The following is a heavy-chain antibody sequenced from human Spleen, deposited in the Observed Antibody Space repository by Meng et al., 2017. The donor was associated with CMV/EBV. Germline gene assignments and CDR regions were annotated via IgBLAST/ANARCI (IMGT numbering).Heavy chain of an antibody. CDR1: GGSIRDYY. V-gene: IGHV4-59*01. CDR3: AGPDDMGSSPHDPFDM. CDR2: ISYTGYI. J-gene: IGHJ3*02. D-gene: IGHD1-1*01. Sequence: SETLSLTCTVSGGSIRDYYWSWSRRPPGKGLEYIGSISYTGYIEYNPSLKGRVTISLDTSKNHFSLKLTSVTAADTAMYYCAGPDDMGSSPHDPFDMWGQGTMVTVSS.